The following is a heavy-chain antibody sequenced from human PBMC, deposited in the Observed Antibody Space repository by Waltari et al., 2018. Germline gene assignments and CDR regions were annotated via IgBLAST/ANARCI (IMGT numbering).Heavy chain of an antibody. CDR2: IYSGGST. CDR1: GFTVSSNY. J-gene: IGHJ4*02. D-gene: IGHD3-10*01. Sequence: EVQLVESGGGLIQPGGSLRLSCAASGFTVSSNYMSWVRQARGKGLWWVSVIYSGGSTYYADSVKGRFTISRDNSKNTLYLQMNSLRAEDTAVYYCARSPSPHYYGSGGGDYWGQGTLVTVSS. V-gene: IGHV3-53*01. CDR3: ARSPSPHYYGSGGGDY.